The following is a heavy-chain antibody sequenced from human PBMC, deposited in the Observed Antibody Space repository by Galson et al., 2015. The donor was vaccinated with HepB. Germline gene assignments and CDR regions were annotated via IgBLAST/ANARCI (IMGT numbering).Heavy chain of an antibody. J-gene: IGHJ4*02. V-gene: IGHV3-30*04. D-gene: IGHD3-10*01. Sequence: SLRLSCAASGFTFSSYAMHWVRQAPGKGLEWVAVISYDGSNKYYADSVKGRFTISRDNSKNTLYLQMNSLRAEDTAVYYCARDPAAITMVRGAAFDYWGQGTLVTVSS. CDR1: GFTFSSYA. CDR2: ISYDGSNK. CDR3: ARDPAAITMVRGAAFDY.